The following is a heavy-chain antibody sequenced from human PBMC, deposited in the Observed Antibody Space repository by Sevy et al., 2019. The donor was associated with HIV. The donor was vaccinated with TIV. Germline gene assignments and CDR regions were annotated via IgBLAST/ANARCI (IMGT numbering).Heavy chain of an antibody. CDR1: GFTFSNAW. J-gene: IGHJ4*02. CDR3: TTDLVIPPHYGSGSYYN. D-gene: IGHD3-10*01. V-gene: IGHV3-15*01. CDR2: IKSKTDGGTT. Sequence: GGSLRLSCAASGFTFSNAWMSWVRQAPGKGLEWVGRIKSKTDGGTTDYAAPVKGRFTISSEDSKNTLYLQMNSLKTEDTAVYYCTTDLVIPPHYGSGSYYNWGQGTLVTVSS.